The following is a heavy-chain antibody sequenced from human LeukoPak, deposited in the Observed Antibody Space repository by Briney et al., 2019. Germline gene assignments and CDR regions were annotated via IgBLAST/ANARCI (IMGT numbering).Heavy chain of an antibody. CDR1: GFTFDDYA. CDR2: ITSTGRYI. V-gene: IGHV3-21*01. D-gene: IGHD4-23*01. J-gene: IGHJ3*01. CDR3: ARLRNVGGNPHPFNV. Sequence: GGSLRLSCAASGFTFDDYAMHWVRQAPGKGLEWVSSITSTGRYIFYADSLKGRFTISRDNAKKSLYLQMNSLRAEDTAVYYCARLRNVGGNPHPFNVWGQGTTVTVSS.